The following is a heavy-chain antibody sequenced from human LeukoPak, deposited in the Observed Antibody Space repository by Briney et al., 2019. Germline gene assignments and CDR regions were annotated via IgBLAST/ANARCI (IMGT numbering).Heavy chain of an antibody. CDR2: FDPEDGET. Sequence: ASVKVSCKVSGYTLTELSMHWVRQAPGKGLEWMGVFDPEDGETIYAQKFQGRVTMTEDTSTDTAYMELSSLRSEDTAVYYCATNLYDSSGYYESGTWGQGTLVTVSS. V-gene: IGHV1-24*01. D-gene: IGHD3-22*01. J-gene: IGHJ4*02. CDR3: ATNLYDSSGYYESGT. CDR1: GYTLTELS.